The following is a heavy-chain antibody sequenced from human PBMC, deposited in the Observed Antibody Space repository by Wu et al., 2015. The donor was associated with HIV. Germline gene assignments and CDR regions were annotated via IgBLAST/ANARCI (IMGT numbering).Heavy chain of an antibody. J-gene: IGHJ6*02. CDR2: MSPETGKS. D-gene: IGHD3-10*01. CDR3: ARRGSWGDHNNMIRGGLDV. CDR1: GYTLSSSD. Sequence: QVQLVQSGAEVKKPGASVKVSCKASGYTLSSSDMHWVRQATGQGLEWLGWMSPETGKSVYAQKFQDRVTMTRNTSINTAYMELSGLKSEDTAVYYCARRGSWGDHNNMIRGGLDVWGRGTTVTVSS. V-gene: IGHV1-8*01.